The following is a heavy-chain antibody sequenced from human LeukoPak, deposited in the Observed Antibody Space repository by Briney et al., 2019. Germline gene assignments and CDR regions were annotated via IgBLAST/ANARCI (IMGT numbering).Heavy chain of an antibody. J-gene: IGHJ4*02. CDR3: ARVEKGPYDYVWGSYTVAFDY. CDR1: GGSFSGYY. V-gene: IGHV4-34*01. D-gene: IGHD3-16*01. CDR2: VNHSGST. Sequence: PSETLSLTCAVYGGSFSGYYRSWIRQPPGKGLEWIGEVNHSGSTNYNPSLKSRVTISVDTSKNQFSLKLSSVTAADTAVYYCARVEKGPYDYVWGSYTVAFDYWGQGTLVTVSS.